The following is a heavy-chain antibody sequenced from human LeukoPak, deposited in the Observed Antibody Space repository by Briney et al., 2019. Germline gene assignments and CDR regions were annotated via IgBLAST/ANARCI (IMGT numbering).Heavy chain of an antibody. CDR2: ISASGGST. J-gene: IGHJ4*02. CDR3: AKGQRWESPHYLDS. CDR1: GFTFSSYA. Sequence: GGSLRLACGASGFTFSSYAMGWVRQVPGKGVEWVSGISASGGSTSYADSVRGRFTLSRDNSKNTLYVQMNSLRDEDTAVYYCAKGQRWESPHYLDSWGQGTLVTVSS. D-gene: IGHD1-26*01. V-gene: IGHV3-23*01.